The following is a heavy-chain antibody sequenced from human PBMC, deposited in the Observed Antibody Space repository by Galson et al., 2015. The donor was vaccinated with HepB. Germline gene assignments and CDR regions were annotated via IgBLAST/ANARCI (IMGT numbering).Heavy chain of an antibody. Sequence: SLRLSCAASGFTFSGSAIHWVRQAPGKGLEWVGRITSKASSHATAYAASLKVRFTISRDDSKNTVYLHMNSLKTEDTAVYYCTRLGDLSGYSSSWGQGTLVTVSS. CDR2: ITSKASSHAT. D-gene: IGHD2-2*01. V-gene: IGHV3-73*01. J-gene: IGHJ4*02. CDR3: TRLGDLSGYSSS. CDR1: GFTFSGSA.